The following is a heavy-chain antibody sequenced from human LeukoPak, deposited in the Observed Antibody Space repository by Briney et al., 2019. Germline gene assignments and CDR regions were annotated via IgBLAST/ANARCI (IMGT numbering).Heavy chain of an antibody. V-gene: IGHV6-1*01. CDR3: ARALVARGVDY. CDR2: TYYRSKWYN. CDR1: GDSVASNSTA. J-gene: IGHJ4*02. Sequence: SQTLSLTCVISGDSVASNSTAGNWIRQSPSRGLEWLGRTYYRSKWYNDYAGSVKSRITINPDTSKNQFSLQLNSVTPEDTAVYFCARALVARGVDYWGQGTLVTVSS. D-gene: IGHD6-6*01.